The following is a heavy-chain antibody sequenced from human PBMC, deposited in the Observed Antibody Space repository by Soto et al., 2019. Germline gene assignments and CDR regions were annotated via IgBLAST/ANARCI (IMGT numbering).Heavy chain of an antibody. D-gene: IGHD4-17*01. Sequence: PSETLSLTCTVSGGSISLYYWSWIRQSPGKGLEWIGYMYYSGSTNYRSSLKSRVTISGDTSKNQFSLRLRSVTAADTAVYFCARSTGYGDSYFDYWGQGALVTVSS. J-gene: IGHJ4*02. CDR2: MYYSGST. CDR1: GGSISLYY. CDR3: ARSTGYGDSYFDY. V-gene: IGHV4-59*01.